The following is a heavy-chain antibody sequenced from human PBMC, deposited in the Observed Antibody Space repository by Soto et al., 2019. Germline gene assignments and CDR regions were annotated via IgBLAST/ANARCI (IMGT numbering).Heavy chain of an antibody. Sequence: GGSLRLSCAASGFTFSGSGMHWVRQASGKGLEWVGRIRSKANSYATAYSASVKGRFTISRDDSKKTTYMQMNSLKTEDTAVYYCPRQRAVSGAFDIWGQGTMVTVSS. J-gene: IGHJ3*02. CDR1: GFTFSGSG. CDR2: IRSKANSYAT. V-gene: IGHV3-73*01. D-gene: IGHD1-26*01. CDR3: PRQRAVSGAFDI.